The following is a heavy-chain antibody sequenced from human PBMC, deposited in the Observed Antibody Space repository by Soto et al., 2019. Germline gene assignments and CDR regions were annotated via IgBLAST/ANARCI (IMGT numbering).Heavy chain of an antibody. CDR2: INPSGGST. V-gene: IGHV1-46*03. CDR3: ARDLVSGYDYIWGSYRNPYYFDY. J-gene: IGHJ4*02. D-gene: IGHD3-16*02. Sequence: ASVKVSCKASGYTFTSYYMHWVRQAPGQGLEWMGIINPSGGSTSYAQKFQGRVTMTRDTSTSTVYMELSSLRSEDTAVYYCARDLVSGYDYIWGSYRNPYYFDYWGQGTLVTVSS. CDR1: GYTFTSYY.